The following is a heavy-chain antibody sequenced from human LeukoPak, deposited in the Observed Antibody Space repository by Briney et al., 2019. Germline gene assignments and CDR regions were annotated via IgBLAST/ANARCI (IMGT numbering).Heavy chain of an antibody. Sequence: GGSLRLSCAASGFTFSSYNMHWVRQAPGKGLEWVSSISSSSTHIYYADFLKGRSTISRDNAKNPLYLQVNSLRAEDTSVYYCARSASSSWYGLDVWGQGTTVTVSS. CDR3: ARSASSSWYGLDV. D-gene: IGHD6-13*01. CDR1: GFTFSSYN. V-gene: IGHV3-21*01. CDR2: ISSSSTHI. J-gene: IGHJ6*02.